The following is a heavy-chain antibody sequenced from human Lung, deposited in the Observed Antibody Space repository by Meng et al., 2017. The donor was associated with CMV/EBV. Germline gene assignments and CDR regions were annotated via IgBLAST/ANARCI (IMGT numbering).Heavy chain of an antibody. CDR1: GYKFNDFG. J-gene: IGHJ6*02. CDR2: IYTYNGNT. CDR3: ARAKIAARSHYYYGMDV. D-gene: IGHD6-6*01. V-gene: IGHV1-18*01. Sequence: ASXXVSXKASGYKFNDFGITWVRQAPGQGLEWMGWIYTYNGNTNFAQNVQGRGSMTRDTSTSTAYMELRSLRSDDTAVYYCARAKIAARSHYYYGMDVWGQGTXVTVSS.